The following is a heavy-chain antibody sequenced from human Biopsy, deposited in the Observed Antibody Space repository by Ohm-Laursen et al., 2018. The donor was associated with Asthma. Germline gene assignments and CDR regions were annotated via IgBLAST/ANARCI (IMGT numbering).Heavy chain of an antibody. Sequence: SLRLSCSASGFDFSDYTMNWVRQVPGKGLEWVSGISWNSATIGYADSVEGRFTISRDNAKNSVFLHMDSLRPEDTAFYYCAKVRSDWVITESFDYWGQGVLVTVSS. D-gene: IGHD3-22*01. CDR1: GFDFSDYT. CDR3: AKVRSDWVITESFDY. V-gene: IGHV3-9*01. J-gene: IGHJ4*02. CDR2: ISWNSATI.